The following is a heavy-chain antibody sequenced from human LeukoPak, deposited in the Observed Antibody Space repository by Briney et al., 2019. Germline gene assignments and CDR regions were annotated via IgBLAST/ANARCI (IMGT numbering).Heavy chain of an antibody. V-gene: IGHV4-4*07. J-gene: IGHJ4*02. CDR1: GGSISGYF. Sequence: SETLSLTCTVSGGSISGYFWSWIRQPAGKGLEWIGRIYSSGSNNYNPSLKSRVTMSLDTSKNHLSLNLSSVTAADTAVYYCAKEPTSGREPTSGRPLDYWGQGTLVTVSS. CDR2: IYSSGSN. D-gene: IGHD5-12*01. CDR3: AKEPTSGREPTSGRPLDY.